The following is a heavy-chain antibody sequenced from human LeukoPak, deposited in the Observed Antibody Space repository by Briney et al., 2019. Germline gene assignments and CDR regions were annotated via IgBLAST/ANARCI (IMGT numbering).Heavy chain of an antibody. V-gene: IGHV3-33*01. J-gene: IGHJ4*02. CDR3: AREPSGWRYYFDY. D-gene: IGHD6-19*01. Sequence: GGSLRLSCAASGFTFSSYGMHWVRQAPGKGLEWVAVIWYDGSNKYYADSVKGRFTISRDNSKNTLYLQMNSLRAEDTAVYYCAREPSGWRYYFDYWGQGTLVTVSS. CDR1: GFTFSSYG. CDR2: IWYDGSNK.